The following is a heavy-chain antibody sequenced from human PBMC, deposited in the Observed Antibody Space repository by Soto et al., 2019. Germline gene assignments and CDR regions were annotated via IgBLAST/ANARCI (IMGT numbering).Heavy chain of an antibody. J-gene: IGHJ4*02. CDR1: GFTFSSYS. Sequence: GGSLRLSCAASGFTFSSYSMNWVRQAPGKGLEWVSYISSCTTTIYYADSVKGRFTISRDNAKNSLYLQMNSLRDEDTAVYYCARDHYGDYIFDYWGQGTLVTVSS. CDR3: ARDHYGDYIFDY. CDR2: ISSCTTTI. D-gene: IGHD4-17*01. V-gene: IGHV3-48*02.